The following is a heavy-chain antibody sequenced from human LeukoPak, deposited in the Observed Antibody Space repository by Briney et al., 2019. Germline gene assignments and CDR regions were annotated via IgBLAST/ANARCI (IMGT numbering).Heavy chain of an antibody. CDR2: INSYGYTT. V-gene: IGHV3-74*03. J-gene: IGHJ4*02. CDR3: AKRSLSGTLDY. CDR1: GFTFSSYW. Sequence: GGSLRLSCAASGFTFSSYWMYWVRQAPGKGLVWVSRINSYGYTTQYADSVKGRFTISRDNAKNTLYLQMNSLRAEDTAVYYCAKRSLSGTLDYWGQGTLVTVSS. D-gene: IGHD1-1*01.